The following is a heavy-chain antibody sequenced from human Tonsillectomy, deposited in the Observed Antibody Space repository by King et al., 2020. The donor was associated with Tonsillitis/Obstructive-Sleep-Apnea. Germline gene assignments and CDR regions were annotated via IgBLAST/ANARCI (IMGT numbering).Heavy chain of an antibody. CDR2: IFSNDEK. CDR3: ARIHEDGDRPNDPYYFDY. Sequence: VTLKESGPVLVKPTETLTLTCTVSGFSLSNVRMGVSWIRQPPGKALEWLAHIFSNDEKSYSTSLKSRLTISKDTSKSQVVLTMTNMDPVDTATYYCARIHEDGDRPNDPYYFDYWGQGTLVTVSS. V-gene: IGHV2-26*01. J-gene: IGHJ4*02. CDR1: GFSLSNVRMG. D-gene: IGHD4-17*01.